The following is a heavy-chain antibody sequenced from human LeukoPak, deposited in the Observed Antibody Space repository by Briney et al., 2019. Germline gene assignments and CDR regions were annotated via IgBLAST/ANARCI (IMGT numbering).Heavy chain of an antibody. J-gene: IGHJ1*01. CDR1: GGPISSYY. V-gene: IGHV4-59*01. Sequence: PSETLSLTCTVSGGPISSYYWSWIRQPPGKGLEWIGYIYYSGSTNYNPSLKSRVTISVDTSKNQFSLKLSSVTAADTAVYYCASAMGDYETQGYFQHWGQGTLVTVSS. CDR2: IYYSGST. CDR3: ASAMGDYETQGYFQH. D-gene: IGHD4-17*01.